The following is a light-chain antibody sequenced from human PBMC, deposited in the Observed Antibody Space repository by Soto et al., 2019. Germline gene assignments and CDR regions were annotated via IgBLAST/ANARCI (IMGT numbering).Light chain of an antibody. V-gene: IGKV3-15*01. CDR1: QSVSSN. J-gene: IGKJ5*01. CDR2: DAS. CDR3: QQYNNWPT. Sequence: EIVMTQSPATLSVSPGERATLSCRASQSVSSNLAWYQQKPGQGPRLLIFDASTRATGVPARFGGSGSGTEFSLTFSSLQSEDFAVYYCQQYNNWPTFGQGTRLEIK.